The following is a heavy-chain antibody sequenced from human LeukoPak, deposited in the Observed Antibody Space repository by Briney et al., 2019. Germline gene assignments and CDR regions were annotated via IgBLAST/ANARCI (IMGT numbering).Heavy chain of an antibody. D-gene: IGHD6-13*01. Sequence: GGSLRLSCAASGFTFSSYWMSCVRQAPGKGLEWVANIKQDGSEKYYVDSVKGRFTISRDNAKNSLYLQMNSLRAEDTAVYYCARVERWYTTYFDYWGQGTLITVSS. V-gene: IGHV3-7*01. CDR2: IKQDGSEK. J-gene: IGHJ4*02. CDR3: ARVERWYTTYFDY. CDR1: GFTFSSYW.